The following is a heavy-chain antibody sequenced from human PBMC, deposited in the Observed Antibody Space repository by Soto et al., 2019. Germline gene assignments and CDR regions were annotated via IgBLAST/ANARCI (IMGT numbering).Heavy chain of an antibody. D-gene: IGHD3-3*01. J-gene: IGHJ4*02. Sequence: GGSTRISCAASGFPFYDYYMSWIRQAPGKGLEWVSYISSSSSYTNYADSVKGRFTISRDNAKNSLYLQMNSLRAEDTAVYYCARAITIFGVVPEIYFDYWGQGTLVTVSS. CDR1: GFPFYDYY. CDR3: ARAITIFGVVPEIYFDY. CDR2: ISSSSSYT. V-gene: IGHV3-11*06.